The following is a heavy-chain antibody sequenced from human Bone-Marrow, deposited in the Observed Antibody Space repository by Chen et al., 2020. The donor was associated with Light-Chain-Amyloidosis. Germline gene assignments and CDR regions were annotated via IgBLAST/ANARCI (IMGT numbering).Heavy chain of an antibody. Sequence: QVQLVESGGGVVQPGGSLRLSCAASGFTFSSYDMHWVRQAPGKGLEWVAFIRYDGSNKYYADSVKGRFTISRDNSKNTLYLQMNSLRAEDTAVYYCARYSSVWLHFDYWGQGTLVTVS. CDR1: GFTFSSYD. CDR3: ARYSSVWLHFDY. CDR2: IRYDGSNK. J-gene: IGHJ4*02. V-gene: IGHV3-30*02. D-gene: IGHD6-19*01.